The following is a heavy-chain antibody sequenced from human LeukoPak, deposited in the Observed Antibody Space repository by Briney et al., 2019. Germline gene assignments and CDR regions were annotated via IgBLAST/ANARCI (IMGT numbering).Heavy chain of an antibody. V-gene: IGHV3-9*01. Sequence: GRSLRLSCAASGFTFDDYAMHWVRQAPGKGLEWVSGISWNSGSIGYADSVKGRFTISRDNAKNSLYLQMNSLRAEDTALYYCAKAKVAPDYWGQGTLVTVSS. J-gene: IGHJ4*02. CDR1: GFTFDDYA. CDR3: AKAKVAPDY. D-gene: IGHD2-15*01. CDR2: ISWNSGSI.